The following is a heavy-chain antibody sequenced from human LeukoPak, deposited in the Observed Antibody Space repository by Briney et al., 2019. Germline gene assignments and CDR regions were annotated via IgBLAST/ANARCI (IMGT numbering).Heavy chain of an antibody. CDR1: GFTFSSNW. CDR3: SGAYYNPTGD. CDR2: INGDGSST. J-gene: IGHJ4*02. V-gene: IGHV3-74*01. Sequence: GGSLRLSCEASGFTFSSNWMHWVRQAPGKGLVWVSRINGDGSSTSYVDSVKGRFTVSRDNAKNTLYLQMNSLRAEDTAVYYRSGAYYNPTGDWGQGTLVTVSS. D-gene: IGHD1-26*01.